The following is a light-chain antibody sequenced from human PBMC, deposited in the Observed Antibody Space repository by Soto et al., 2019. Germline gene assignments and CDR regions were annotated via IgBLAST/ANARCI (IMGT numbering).Light chain of an antibody. J-gene: IGKJ1*01. CDR1: QSDSSN. CDR3: QQYNNWWT. CDR2: GAS. Sequence: EIVMTQSPATLSVSPGERATLSCRASQSDSSNLAWYQQKPGQAPRLLIYGASTRATGIPARFSGSGSGTEFTLTISSLQSEDFAVYYCQQYNNWWTFGQGTKVDIK. V-gene: IGKV3-15*01.